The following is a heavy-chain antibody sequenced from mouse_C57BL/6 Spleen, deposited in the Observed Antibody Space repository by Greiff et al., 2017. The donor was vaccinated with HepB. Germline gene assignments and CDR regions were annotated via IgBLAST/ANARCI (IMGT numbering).Heavy chain of an antibody. CDR3: ARYDYGSSYAMDY. Sequence: EVKLQESGPELVKPGASVKMSCKASGYTFTDYNMHWVKQSHGKSLEWIGYINPNNGGTSYNQKFKGKATLTVNKSSSTAYMELRSLTSEDSAVYYCARYDYGSSYAMDYWGQGTSVTVSS. CDR1: GYTFTDYN. V-gene: IGHV1-22*01. D-gene: IGHD1-1*01. CDR2: INPNNGGT. J-gene: IGHJ4*01.